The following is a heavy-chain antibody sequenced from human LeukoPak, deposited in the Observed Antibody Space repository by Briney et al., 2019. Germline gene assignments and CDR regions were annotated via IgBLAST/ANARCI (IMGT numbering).Heavy chain of an antibody. CDR1: GFTFSTHD. V-gene: IGHV3-30*19. D-gene: IGHD4-17*01. CDR3: ARDSLYGDCIDY. CDR2: ISYDGSNK. Sequence: PGGSLRLSCGASGFTFSTHDMHWVRQAPGKGLEWVAVISYDGSNKYYADSVKGRFTISRDNSKNTLYLQMNSLRAEDTAVYYCARDSLYGDCIDYWGQGTLVTVSS. J-gene: IGHJ4*02.